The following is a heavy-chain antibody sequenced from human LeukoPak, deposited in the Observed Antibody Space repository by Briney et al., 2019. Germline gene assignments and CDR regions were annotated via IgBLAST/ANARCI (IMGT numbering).Heavy chain of an antibody. J-gene: IGHJ4*02. CDR3: ARRVYCSGGSCYRPHSGYFDY. CDR2: IYYSGST. CDR1: AGSISSSSYY. Sequence: SETLSLTCTVSAGSISSSSYYWGWIRQPPGKGLGSIGCIYYSGSTYYNPSLKGQVTISLDTAKNQCSLKLSSVTVADTAVYYCARRVYCSGGSCYRPHSGYFDYWGQGTLVTVSS. D-gene: IGHD2-15*01. V-gene: IGHV4-39*01.